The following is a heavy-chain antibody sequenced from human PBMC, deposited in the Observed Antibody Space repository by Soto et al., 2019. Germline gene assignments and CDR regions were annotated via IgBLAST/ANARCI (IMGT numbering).Heavy chain of an antibody. CDR1: GFTFSSYS. J-gene: IGHJ4*02. Sequence: EAQLVESGGGLVKPGGSLRLSCAASGFTFSSYSMNWVRQDPVKGLEWVSSISSSSSYIYYADSVKGRFTISRDNDKNPLYLQMNSLRAEDTAVYYCARASDDNDYFDYWGQGTLVTVSS. D-gene: IGHD3-22*01. CDR2: ISSSSSYI. V-gene: IGHV3-21*01. CDR3: ARASDDNDYFDY.